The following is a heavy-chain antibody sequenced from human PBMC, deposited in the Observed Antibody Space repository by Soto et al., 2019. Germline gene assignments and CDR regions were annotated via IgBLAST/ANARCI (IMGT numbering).Heavy chain of an antibody. CDR1: GGSISSYY. J-gene: IGHJ5*02. D-gene: IGHD6-6*01. CDR3: ARDRHIAARPGWSDP. Sequence: KSAETLSLTCTVSGGSISSYYWSWIRQPPGKGLEWIGYIYYSGSTNYNPSLKSRVTISVDTSKNQFSLKLSSVTAADTAVYYCARDRHIAARPGWSDPWGQGTLVTVSS. CDR2: IYYSGST. V-gene: IGHV4-59*01.